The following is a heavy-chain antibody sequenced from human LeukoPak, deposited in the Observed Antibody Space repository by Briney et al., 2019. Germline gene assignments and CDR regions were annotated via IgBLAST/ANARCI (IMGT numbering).Heavy chain of an antibody. CDR1: GGSVSSGSYY. Sequence: SETLSLTCTVSGGSVSSGSYYWSWIRQPPGKGLEWIGYIYYSGSTNYIPSLKSRVTISVDTSKNQFSLKLSSVTAADTAVYYCARDYTAVDPWGQGTLVTVSS. J-gene: IGHJ5*02. CDR2: IYYSGST. D-gene: IGHD2-2*02. V-gene: IGHV4-61*01. CDR3: ARDYTAVDP.